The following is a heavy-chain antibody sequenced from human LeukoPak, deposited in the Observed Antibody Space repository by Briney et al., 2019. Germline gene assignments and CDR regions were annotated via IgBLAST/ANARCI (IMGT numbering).Heavy chain of an antibody. CDR3: ARTTEGGYTYGYFYYYYMDV. CDR2: IYPSGNT. V-gene: IGHV4-4*07. CDR1: GGSMGPYF. D-gene: IGHD5-18*01. J-gene: IGHJ6*03. Sequence: MPSETLSLTCTVSGGSMGPYFWSWIRQPAGKGLEWIGRIYPSGNTKYNPSLKSRVTISVDTSKNHFSLKLSSVTAADTAVYYCARTTEGGYTYGYFYYYYMDVWGKGTTVTISS.